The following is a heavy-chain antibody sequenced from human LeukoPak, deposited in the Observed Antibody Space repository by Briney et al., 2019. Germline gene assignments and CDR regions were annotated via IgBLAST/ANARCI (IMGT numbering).Heavy chain of an antibody. CDR1: GGTFSSYA. D-gene: IGHD3-3*01. CDR2: IIPIFGTA. Sequence: SVKVSCKASGGTFSSYAISWVRQAPGQGLEWMGGIIPIFGTANYAQKFQGRVTITADESTSTAYMELSGLRSEDTAVYYCARVGNPYDFWSGPYYYYMDVWGKGTTVTVSS. V-gene: IGHV1-69*13. CDR3: ARVGNPYDFWSGPYYYYMDV. J-gene: IGHJ6*03.